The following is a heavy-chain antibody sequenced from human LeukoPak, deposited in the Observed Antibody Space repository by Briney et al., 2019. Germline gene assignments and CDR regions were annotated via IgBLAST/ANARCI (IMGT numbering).Heavy chain of an antibody. CDR2: INPNNGDA. Sequence: ASVKVSCKASGGTFSRYAISWVRQAPGQGLEWMGRINPNNGDANYAQKFQGRVTMTRDTSISTAYMELSSLRVDDTAVYYCARGYTSGLYGAFDSFDMWGQGAMVIVSS. CDR1: GGTFSRYA. J-gene: IGHJ3*02. D-gene: IGHD6-19*01. V-gene: IGHV1-2*06. CDR3: ARGYTSGLYGAFDSFDM.